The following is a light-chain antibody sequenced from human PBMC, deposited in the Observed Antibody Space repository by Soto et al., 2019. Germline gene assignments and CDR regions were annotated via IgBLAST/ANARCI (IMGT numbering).Light chain of an antibody. CDR1: QSVSSN. J-gene: IGKJ5*01. CDR3: QQRSNWPPAIT. Sequence: EIVMPQSPAPLSVSPGERATLSIRSIQSVSSNLAWYQQKPGQAPRLLIYGASTRATGIPARFSGSGSGTEFTLTISSLQSEDFAVYYCQQRSNWPPAITFGQGTRLENK. V-gene: IGKV3-15*01. CDR2: GAS.